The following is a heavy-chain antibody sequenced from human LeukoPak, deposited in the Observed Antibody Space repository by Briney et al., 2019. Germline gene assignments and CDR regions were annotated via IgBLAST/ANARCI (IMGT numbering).Heavy chain of an antibody. CDR1: GYSFTNYW. V-gene: IGHV5-51*01. J-gene: IGHJ6*03. D-gene: IGHD3-22*01. CDR3: ARHGYYDSSGYLGGDYMDV. CDR2: IYPGDSDA. Sequence: GESLKISCKGSGYSFTNYWIGWVRQMPGKGLKWMGIIYPGDSDARYSPSFQGQVTISADKSISTAYLQWSSLKASDTAMYYCARHGYYDSSGYLGGDYMDVWGKGTTVTVSS.